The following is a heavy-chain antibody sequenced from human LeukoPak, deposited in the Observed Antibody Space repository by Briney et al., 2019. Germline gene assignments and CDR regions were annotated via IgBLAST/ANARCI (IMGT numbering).Heavy chain of an antibody. CDR3: AKGAMVRGAPYMDV. Sequence: GGSLRLSCAASGFTFSSYEMNWVRQAPGKGLEWVSYISNSGSTIYYTDSVKGRFTISRDNAKNSLYLQMDSLRADDTAVYSCAKGAMVRGAPYMDVWGKGTTVTVSS. D-gene: IGHD3-10*01. CDR1: GFTFSSYE. V-gene: IGHV3-48*03. CDR2: ISNSGSTI. J-gene: IGHJ6*04.